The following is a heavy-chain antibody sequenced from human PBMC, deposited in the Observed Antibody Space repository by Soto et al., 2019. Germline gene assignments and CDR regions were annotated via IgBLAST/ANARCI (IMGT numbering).Heavy chain of an antibody. CDR1: GFTFSSYW. J-gene: IGHJ6*02. V-gene: IGHV3-7*03. CDR3: ARFPLRPDREYYYYYYGMDV. Sequence: PGGSLRLSCAASGFTFSSYWMSWVRQAPGKGLEWVANIKQDGSEKYYVDSVKGRFTISRDNAKNSLYLQMNSLRAEDTAVYYCARFPLRPDREYYYYYYGMDVWGQGTTVTVSS. CDR2: IKQDGSEK. D-gene: IGHD2-15*01.